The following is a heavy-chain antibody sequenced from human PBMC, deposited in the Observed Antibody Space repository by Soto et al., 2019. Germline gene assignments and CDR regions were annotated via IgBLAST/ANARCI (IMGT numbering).Heavy chain of an antibody. V-gene: IGHV1-18*04. D-gene: IGHD6-13*01. CDR3: ARGMRQQLVQCMDV. CDR1: GYTFTSYG. J-gene: IGHJ6*02. CDR2: ISAYNGNT. Sequence: VASVKVSCKASGYTFTSYGISWVRQAPGQGLEWMGWISAYNGNTNYAQKLQGRVTMTTDTSTSTAYMELRSLRSDDTAVYYCARGMRQQLVQCMDVWGQGTTVTVSS.